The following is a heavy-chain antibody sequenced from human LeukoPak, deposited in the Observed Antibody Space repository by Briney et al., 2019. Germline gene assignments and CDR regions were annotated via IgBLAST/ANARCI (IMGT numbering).Heavy chain of an antibody. CDR3: ARVGKYYDILTGYYPYWYFDL. J-gene: IGHJ2*01. CDR2: IYYSGST. V-gene: IGHV4-31*03. Sequence: SETLSLTCTVSGGSISSGGYYWSWIRQHPGKGLEWIGYIYYSGSTYYNPSLKSRVTISVDTSKNQFSLKLSSVTAADTAVYYCARVGKYYDILTGYYPYWYFDLWGRGTLVTVSS. D-gene: IGHD3-9*01. CDR1: GGSISSGGYY.